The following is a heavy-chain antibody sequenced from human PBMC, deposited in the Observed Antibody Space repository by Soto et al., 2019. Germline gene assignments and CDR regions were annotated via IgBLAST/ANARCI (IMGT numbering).Heavy chain of an antibody. CDR2: IDPSDSYT. Sequence: PGESLKISCKCSGYSFTSYWISWVRQMPGKGLEWMGRIDPSDSYTNYSPSFQGHVTISADKSISTAYLQWSSLKASDTAMYYCARSPRTVTDYGMDVWGQGTTVTVSS. CDR3: ARSPRTVTDYGMDV. CDR1: GYSFTSYW. J-gene: IGHJ6*02. D-gene: IGHD4-17*01. V-gene: IGHV5-10-1*01.